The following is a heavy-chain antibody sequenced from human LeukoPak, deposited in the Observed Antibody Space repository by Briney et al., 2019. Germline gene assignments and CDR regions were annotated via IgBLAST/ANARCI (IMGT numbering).Heavy chain of an antibody. V-gene: IGHV4-30-2*01. CDR2: IYHGVTT. D-gene: IGHD2-15*01. CDR1: NGSVSSRDYS. J-gene: IGHJ4*02. CDR3: ASLKAGWRIDY. Sequence: SETLSLTCAVSNGSVSSRDYSWSWIRQAPGKALEWIGYIYHGVTTYYNPSLKNRVTISVDTSKNQFSLSLTSVTAADTALYYCASLKAGWRIDYWGQGTLVTVSS.